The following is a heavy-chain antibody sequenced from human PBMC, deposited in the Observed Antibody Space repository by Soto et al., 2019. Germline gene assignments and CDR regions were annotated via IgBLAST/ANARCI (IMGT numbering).Heavy chain of an antibody. J-gene: IGHJ4*02. D-gene: IGHD1-20*01. CDR2: ISYDGNNR. CDR3: TFGHNSFDY. V-gene: IGHV3-30*03. Sequence: QVQLVESGGGVVQPGRSLRVSCAASGFTFSDYGIYWVRQAPGKGLEWVALISYDGNNREYGDSVKGRFTISRDNSKNTLYLQMNSLRVEDTAVYYCTFGHNSFDYWGQGTLVTVSS. CDR1: GFTFSDYG.